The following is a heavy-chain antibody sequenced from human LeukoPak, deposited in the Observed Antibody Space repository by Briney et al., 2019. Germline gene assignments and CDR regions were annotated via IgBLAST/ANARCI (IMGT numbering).Heavy chain of an antibody. CDR1: GYTFTGYY. D-gene: IGHD2-2*02. V-gene: IGHV1-2*02. Sequence: ASVKVSCKASGYTFTGYYMHWVRQAPGQGLEWMGWINPNSGGTNYAQKFQGRVTMTRDTSISTAYMELSSLRSEDTAVYYCARARGYCSSTSCYIAFDIWGQGTMVTVSS. CDR3: ARARGYCSSTSCYIAFDI. J-gene: IGHJ3*02. CDR2: INPNSGGT.